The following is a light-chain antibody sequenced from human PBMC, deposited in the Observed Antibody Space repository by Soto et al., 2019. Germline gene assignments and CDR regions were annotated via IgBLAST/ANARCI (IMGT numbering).Light chain of an antibody. CDR1: QSVSRNY. V-gene: IGKV3D-20*01. J-gene: IGKJ3*01. Sequence: EIVLTQSPATLSLSPGERATLSCGASQSVSRNYVAWYQQKPGLAPSLVMYAASTRATGIPDRFSGSGSGTDFTLTISRLEPEDLAVYYCQQYDRSPFTFGHGTKVDI. CDR3: QQYDRSPFT. CDR2: AAS.